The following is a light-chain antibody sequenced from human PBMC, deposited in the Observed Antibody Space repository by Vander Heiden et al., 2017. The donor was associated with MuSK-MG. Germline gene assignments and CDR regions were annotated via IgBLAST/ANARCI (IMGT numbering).Light chain of an antibody. CDR2: WAS. CDR3: QQDDSTPFT. J-gene: IGKJ3*01. Sequence: DIVMTQSPDSLAVSLGERATINCKSNQSVLYSSNNKNYLAWYQQKPGQPPKLLIYWASTRESGVPDRFSGSGSGTDFTLTISSLQAEDVAVYYCQQDDSTPFTFGHGTKVDIK. CDR1: QSVLYSSNNKNY. V-gene: IGKV4-1*01.